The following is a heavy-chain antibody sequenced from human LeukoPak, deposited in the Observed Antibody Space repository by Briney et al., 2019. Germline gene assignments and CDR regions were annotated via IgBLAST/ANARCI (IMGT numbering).Heavy chain of an antibody. CDR3: ARGHYDMLRGSWFDP. V-gene: IGHV3-33*01. CDR2: IWYDGSNK. J-gene: IGHJ5*02. D-gene: IGHD3-9*01. Sequence: GRSLRLSCAASGFTFSSYGMHWVRQAPGKGLEWVAVIWYDGSNKYYADSVKGRFTISRDNSKNTLYLQMNSLRAEGTAVYYCARGHYDMLRGSWFDPWGQGTLVTVSS. CDR1: GFTFSSYG.